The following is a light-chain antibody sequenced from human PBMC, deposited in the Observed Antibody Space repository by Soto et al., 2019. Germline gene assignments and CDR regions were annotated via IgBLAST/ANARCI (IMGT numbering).Light chain of an antibody. CDR3: CSYAGSSVA. V-gene: IGLV2-23*01. CDR2: EGS. J-gene: IGLJ2*01. Sequence: QSALTQPASVSGSPGQSITISCSGTSSDVGSYNLVSWYQQHPGKAPKLMIYEGSKRPSGASNRFSGSKSGNTASLTISGVQAEDEAEYYCCSYAGSSVAFGGGTKLTVL. CDR1: SSDVGSYNL.